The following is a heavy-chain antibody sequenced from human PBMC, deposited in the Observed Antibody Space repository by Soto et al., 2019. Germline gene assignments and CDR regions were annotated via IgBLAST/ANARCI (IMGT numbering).Heavy chain of an antibody. D-gene: IGHD6-13*01. CDR1: GGSISSNY. V-gene: IGHV4-59*01. Sequence: SETMSLTCTVSGGSISSNYWTWIRQPPGKGLEWIGYVYNSGSTNYNPSLKSRVTISEDTSKSQFSLKVNSMTAADTAVYYCARYRREAVAGYTLDNWGQGILVTVSS. CDR2: VYNSGST. J-gene: IGHJ4*02. CDR3: ARYRREAVAGYTLDN.